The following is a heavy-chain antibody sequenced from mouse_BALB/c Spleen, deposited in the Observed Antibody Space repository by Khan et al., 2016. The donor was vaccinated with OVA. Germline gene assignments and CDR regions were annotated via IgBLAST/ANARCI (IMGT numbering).Heavy chain of an antibody. CDR3: ARDYWDVFAY. CDR2: IDPANGNA. J-gene: IGHJ3*01. Sequence: VQLKESGAELVKPGASVKLSCTASGFNIKDTYMHWVKQRPEQGLEWIGRIDPANGNAKYDPKFQGKAPITADTSSNTAHLQLSSLTSEDTAVYFGARDYWDVFAYWGQGTLVTVST. CDR1: GFNIKDTY. V-gene: IGHV14-3*02. D-gene: IGHD4-1*01.